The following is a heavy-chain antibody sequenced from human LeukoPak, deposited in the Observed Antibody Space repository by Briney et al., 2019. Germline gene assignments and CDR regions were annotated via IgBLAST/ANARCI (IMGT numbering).Heavy chain of an antibody. CDR2: TSHRDSP. CDR1: GLSITRPYY. CDR3: ARDFGETSLPNWFDP. J-gene: IGHJ5*02. V-gene: IGHV4-38-2*02. D-gene: IGHD3-16*01. Sequence: PAETLSLTCSVSGLSITRPYYWGWIRQSPGKGLEWIGSTSHRDSPYYNPSLESRVTISLDTSKNQFSLKLTSVTAADTAVYYCARDFGETSLPNWFDPWGREPWSSSPQ.